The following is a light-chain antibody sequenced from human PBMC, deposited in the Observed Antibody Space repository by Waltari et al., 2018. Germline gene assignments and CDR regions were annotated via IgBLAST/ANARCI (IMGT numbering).Light chain of an antibody. CDR2: KDS. V-gene: IGLV3-25*02. J-gene: IGLJ2*01. CDR3: QSADRSGSAV. CDR1: PWPTQH. Sequence: YELTQPPSVSVSPGQTAKITCSGDPWPTQHAYWHQQKPRQTPILMIYKDSDTPSGIPERFSGSTSGTTVTLTISGVQPEDEADYYCQSADRSGSAVFGAGTKLTVL.